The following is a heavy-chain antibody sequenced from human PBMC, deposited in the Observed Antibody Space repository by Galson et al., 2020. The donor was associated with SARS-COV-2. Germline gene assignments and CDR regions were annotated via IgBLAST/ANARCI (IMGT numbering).Heavy chain of an antibody. CDR1: GYSFTRYW. Sequence: TGGSLRLSCKGSGYSFTRYWIGWVRQMPGKGLEWMGFIYPGDSDTRYSPSFQGQVTISADKSITTAYLQWSSLKASDTAMYYFATTGGYSGYDWGYWGQGTLVTVSS. CDR2: IYPGDSDT. D-gene: IGHD5-12*01. CDR3: ATTGGYSGYDWGY. V-gene: IGHV5-51*01. J-gene: IGHJ4*02.